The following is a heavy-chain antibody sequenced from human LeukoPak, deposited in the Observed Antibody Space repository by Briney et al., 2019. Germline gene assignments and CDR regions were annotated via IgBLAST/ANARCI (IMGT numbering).Heavy chain of an antibody. CDR1: GYTFTSSG. CDR2: ISVYNGDI. V-gene: IGHV1-18*01. J-gene: IGHJ4*02. Sequence: ASVKVSCKASGYTFTSSGVSWVRQAPGQGLEWMGWISVYNGDINYAQKFQGRVTMTTDTSTSTAYMELRSLRSDDTAIYYCARVGRDYGGNRFSDYWGQGTLVTVSS. D-gene: IGHD4-23*01. CDR3: ARVGRDYGGNRFSDY.